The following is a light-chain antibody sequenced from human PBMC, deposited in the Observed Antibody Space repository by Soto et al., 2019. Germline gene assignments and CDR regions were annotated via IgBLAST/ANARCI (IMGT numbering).Light chain of an antibody. V-gene: IGKV1-5*03. CDR3: QHYNSYSEA. CDR1: QTISSW. J-gene: IGKJ1*01. CDR2: KAS. Sequence: DIRMTQSPSTLSGSVGDRVTITCRASQTISSWLAWYQQKPGKAPKLLIYKASTLKSGVPSRFSGSGSGTEVTLTIISLQPDDFATYYCQHYNSYSEAFGQGTKVELK.